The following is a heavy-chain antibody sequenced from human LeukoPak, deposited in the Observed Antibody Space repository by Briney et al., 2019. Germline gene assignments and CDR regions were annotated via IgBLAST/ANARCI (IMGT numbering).Heavy chain of an antibody. J-gene: IGHJ3*02. V-gene: IGHV1-2*02. CDR3: ARFGVVTNDAFDI. D-gene: IGHD3-3*01. CDR2: INPDSGVT. Sequence: ASVKVSCKASGYTFNGYYLHWVRQAPGQGLEWMGWINPDSGVTKFAEQFQGRVTMTWDTSVSTAYMELSRLTSDDTAMYYCARFGVVTNDAFDIWGQGTMVTISS. CDR1: GYTFNGYY.